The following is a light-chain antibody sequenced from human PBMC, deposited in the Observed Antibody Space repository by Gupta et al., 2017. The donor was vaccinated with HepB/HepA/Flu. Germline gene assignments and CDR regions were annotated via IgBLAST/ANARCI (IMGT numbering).Light chain of an antibody. CDR2: RNN. V-gene: IGLV10-54*04. CDR3: STWDTSLSAWV. J-gene: IGLJ3*02. CDR1: TNSVDNQG. Sequence: QAGLPQPPSVSRGLGQTATLTCTGITNSVDNQGAAWLQQHQDHPPKLLSYRNNIRPSGISERFSASRSGNTASLTITGLQPEDEADYDCSTWDTSLSAWVFGVGTKLTVL.